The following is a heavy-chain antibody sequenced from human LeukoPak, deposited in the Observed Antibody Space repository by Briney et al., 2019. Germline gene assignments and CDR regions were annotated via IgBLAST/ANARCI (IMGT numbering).Heavy chain of an antibody. D-gene: IGHD6-19*01. CDR2: INHSGST. Sequence: KPSETLSLTCAVYGGSFSVYYWSWIRQPPGKGLEWIGEINHSGSTNYNPSLKSRVTISVDTSKNQFSLKLSSVTAADTAVYYCAGSGYSSGWYWAFDIWGQGTMVTVSS. J-gene: IGHJ3*02. CDR1: GGSFSVYY. V-gene: IGHV4-34*01. CDR3: AGSGYSSGWYWAFDI.